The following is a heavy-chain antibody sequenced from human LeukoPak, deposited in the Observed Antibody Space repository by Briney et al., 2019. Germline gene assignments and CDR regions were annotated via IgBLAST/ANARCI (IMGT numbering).Heavy chain of an antibody. CDR3: ATLPRIAAPN. J-gene: IGHJ4*02. CDR2: INHSGST. D-gene: IGHD6-13*01. CDR1: GGPFSGYY. V-gene: IGHV4-34*01. Sequence: SETLSLTCAVYGGPFSGYYWSGIRQPPGKGLEWIGEINHSGSTNYNPSLNSRVTISVDTSKNQFSLKPSSVTAADTAVYYCATLPRIAAPNWGQGTLVTVSS.